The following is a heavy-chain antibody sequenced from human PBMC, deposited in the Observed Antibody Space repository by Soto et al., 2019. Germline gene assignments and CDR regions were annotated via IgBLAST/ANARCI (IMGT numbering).Heavy chain of an antibody. CDR3: AKTTGYGDYRAFDY. V-gene: IGHV3-23*01. D-gene: IGHD4-17*01. CDR1: GFTFSEYA. CDR2: ISGSGGST. Sequence: GGSLRLSCAASGFTFSEYAMTWVRQAPGKGLEWVSAISGSGGSTYYAGSVKGRFTISRDNSKNTLYLQMNSRRAEDTAVYYCAKTTGYGDYRAFDYWGQGTLVTVSS. J-gene: IGHJ4*02.